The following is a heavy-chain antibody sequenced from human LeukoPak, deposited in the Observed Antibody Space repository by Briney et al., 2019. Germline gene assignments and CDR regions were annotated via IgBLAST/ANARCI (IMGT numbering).Heavy chain of an antibody. J-gene: IGHJ4*02. CDR3: ARLSIAVSGDFDF. CDR1: GYIFSTYW. V-gene: IGHV5-51*01. D-gene: IGHD6-19*01. CDR2: IYPGDSNT. Sequence: GESLKISCEGFGYIFSTYWIGWVRQMPGKGLEFLGIIYPGDSNTRYSPSFQGQVTISADKSINTAYLQWTGVRASDTAMYYCARLSIAVSGDFDFWGQGTLVTVSS.